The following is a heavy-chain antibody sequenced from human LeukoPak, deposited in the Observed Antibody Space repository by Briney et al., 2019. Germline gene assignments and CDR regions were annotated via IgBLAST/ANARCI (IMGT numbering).Heavy chain of an antibody. CDR2: INTNTGNP. J-gene: IGHJ1*01. D-gene: IGHD6-13*01. V-gene: IGHV7-4-1*02. CDR3: ARTLTVAGGKYFQH. CDR1: GYAFTNYA. Sequence: ASVKVSCKASGYAFTNYAINWVRQAPGQGLEWMGWINTNTGNPTYLQGFTGRFVFSLDTSVSTAYLQISSLKAEDTAVYYCARTLTVAGGKYFQHWGQGTLVTVSS.